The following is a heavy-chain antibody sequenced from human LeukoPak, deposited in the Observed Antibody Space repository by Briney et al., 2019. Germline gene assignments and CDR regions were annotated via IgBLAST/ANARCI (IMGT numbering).Heavy chain of an antibody. D-gene: IGHD3-3*01. CDR2: IYPGDSDT. CDR3: ARGYDFWSGYPNYYYYMDV. J-gene: IGHJ6*03. Sequence: GESLKISCKGSGYSFTSYWIGWVRQMPGKGLEGMGIIYPGDSDTRYSPSFQGQVTISADKSISTAYLQWSSLKASDTAMYYCARGYDFWSGYPNYYYYMDVWGKGTTVTVSS. V-gene: IGHV5-51*01. CDR1: GYSFTSYW.